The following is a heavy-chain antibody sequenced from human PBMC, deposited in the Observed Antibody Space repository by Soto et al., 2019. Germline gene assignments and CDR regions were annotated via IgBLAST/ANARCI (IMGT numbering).Heavy chain of an antibody. CDR1: GHSVIGDFY. D-gene: IGHD5-12*01. CDR3: AKKAGYSGYDPFDY. Sequence: LSLTCAVSGHSVIGDFYLGWIRQSPGKGLEWIGSVFPSGNTYYNPSFKSRVAIATDTAKNQVSLQVTSVTDADTAIYYCAKKAGYSGYDPFDYWGQGTLVTVSS. CDR2: VFPSGNT. V-gene: IGHV4-38-2*01. J-gene: IGHJ4*02.